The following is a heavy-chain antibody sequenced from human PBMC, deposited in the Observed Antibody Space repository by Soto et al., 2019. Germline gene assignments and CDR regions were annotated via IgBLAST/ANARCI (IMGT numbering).Heavy chain of an antibody. D-gene: IGHD3-3*01. CDR1: AYTLTNYA. J-gene: IGHJ6*02. CDR3: ARGGMTIYYYYYMDV. Sequence: GXSVKVSCTASAYTLTNYATHWVRQAPGQRLEWMGWIHAGNGNTKYSQKLQGRVTIIRDTSASTAYMELSSLRSEDTAVYYCARGGMTIYYYYYMDVWGQGTTVTVSS. CDR2: IHAGNGNT. V-gene: IGHV1-3*01.